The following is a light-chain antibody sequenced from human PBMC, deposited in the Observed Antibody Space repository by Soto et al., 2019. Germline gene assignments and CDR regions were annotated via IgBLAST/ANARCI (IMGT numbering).Light chain of an antibody. CDR2: DTS. CDR1: QGIGDT. Sequence: YPATVSVAKGVGAGLSCRASQGIGDTLAWYQRKPGQPPRILIYDTSTRDTGVPTRFSGMRSGAESTHPGLRLQSEYCKVYSCPPSTACLLTCAGGTKVDIK. CDR3: PPSTACLLT. J-gene: IGKJ4*01. V-gene: IGKV3-15*01.